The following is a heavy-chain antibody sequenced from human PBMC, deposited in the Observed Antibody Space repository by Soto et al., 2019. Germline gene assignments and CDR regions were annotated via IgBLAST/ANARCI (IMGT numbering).Heavy chain of an antibody. J-gene: IGHJ6*02. CDR2: ISSYNGDT. V-gene: IGHV1-18*01. D-gene: IGHD5-12*01. CDR1: GYTFTRSG. CDR3: GREGVAPYYYYGMDV. Sequence: ASVKVSCKASGYTFTRSGISWVRQAPGQGPEWMGWISSYNGDTNYAQTFQGRVTMTTDTSTSTAYMELRSLRSDDTAVYYCGREGVAPYYYYGMDVRAQGTRVPASS.